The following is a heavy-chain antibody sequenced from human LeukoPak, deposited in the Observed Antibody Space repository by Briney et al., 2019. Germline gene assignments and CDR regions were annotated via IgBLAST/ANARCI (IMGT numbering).Heavy chain of an antibody. CDR3: AKGGNWNYQYYFDY. CDR2: TSGSGGST. D-gene: IGHD1-7*01. V-gene: IGHV3-23*01. Sequence: GGSLRLSCAASGFTFSSYAMSWVRQAPGKGVEGVSATSGSGGSTYYADSVKGRFTISRDNSKNTLFLQMNSLRAEDTAVYYCAKGGNWNYQYYFDYWGQGTLVTVSS. CDR1: GFTFSSYA. J-gene: IGHJ4*02.